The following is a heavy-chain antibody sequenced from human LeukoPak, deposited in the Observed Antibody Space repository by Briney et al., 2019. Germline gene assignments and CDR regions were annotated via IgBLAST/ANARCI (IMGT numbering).Heavy chain of an antibody. CDR3: ARSRGDYFFDY. CDR2: VYYTGTT. D-gene: IGHD4-17*01. Sequence: SETLSLTCNVSGGSISSTSYYWGWIRQPPGKGLEWLGNVYYTGTTYYNPSLKSRVTISVDTSNNQFSLRLSSVTAADTAIYYCARSRGDYFFDYWGQGTLVTVSS. CDR1: GGSISSTSYY. V-gene: IGHV4-39*07. J-gene: IGHJ4*02.